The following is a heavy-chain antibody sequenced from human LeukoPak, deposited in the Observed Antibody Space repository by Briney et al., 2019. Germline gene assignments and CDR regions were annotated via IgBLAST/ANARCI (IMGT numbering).Heavy chain of an antibody. V-gene: IGHV3-11*05. CDR3: VRDNTNYNNYHGMDV. CDR2: IRGTSTDI. CDR1: GFTFSDYY. J-gene: IGHJ6*02. D-gene: IGHD2-8*01. Sequence: GGSLRLSCVVSGFTFSDYYMSWVRQAPGKGLEWISYIRGTSTDIKIADSVEGRFTISRDNAQNTLYLQMNSLRAEDTAVYYCVRDNTNYNNYHGMDVWGQGTTVTVSS.